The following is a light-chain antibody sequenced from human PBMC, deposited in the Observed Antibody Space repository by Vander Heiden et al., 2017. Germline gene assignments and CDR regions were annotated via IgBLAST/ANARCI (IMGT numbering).Light chain of an antibody. CDR2: EGI. J-gene: IGLJ1*01. CDR1: SSEVGSYKV. V-gene: IGLV2-23*01. Sequence: QSALTQPASVSGSPGQSLTISCTGTSSEVGSYKVVSWYQQHQGKAPKLIIYEGIKRPSGVSNRFSGSPSGNTASLTISGLQPEDEADYYCCSYVGSRVYVFGTGTKVTVL. CDR3: CSYVGSRVYV.